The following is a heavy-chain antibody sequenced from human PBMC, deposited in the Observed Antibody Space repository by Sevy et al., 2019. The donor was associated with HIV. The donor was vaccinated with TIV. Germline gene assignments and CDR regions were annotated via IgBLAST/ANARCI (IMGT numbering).Heavy chain of an antibody. D-gene: IGHD2-8*01. J-gene: IGHJ4*02. Sequence: GGSLRLSCAASGFSFRTYGMSWVRQAPGKGLQWVSVISNSGGDTHYSDSVKGRFTISRDNAENTLYLQMNSLRPEDTAVYYSAKLGIYTGTSNGMVYWGQGTLVTISS. V-gene: IGHV3-23*01. CDR3: AKLGIYTGTSNGMVY. CDR2: ISNSGGDT. CDR1: GFSFRTYG.